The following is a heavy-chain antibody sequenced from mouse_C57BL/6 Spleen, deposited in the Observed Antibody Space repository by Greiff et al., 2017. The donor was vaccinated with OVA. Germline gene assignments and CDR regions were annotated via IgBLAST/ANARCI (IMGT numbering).Heavy chain of an antibody. CDR1: GYTFTSYW. CDR2: IDPSDSET. D-gene: IGHD2-5*01. V-gene: IGHV1-52*01. CDR3: ARGRSNGWYFDV. J-gene: IGHJ1*03. Sequence: VQLQQPGAELVRPGSSVKLSCKASGYTFTSYWMHWVKQRPIQGLEWIGNIDPSDSETHYNQKFKDKATLTVDKSSSTAYMQLSSLTSEDSAVYYCARGRSNGWYFDVWGTGTTVTVAS.